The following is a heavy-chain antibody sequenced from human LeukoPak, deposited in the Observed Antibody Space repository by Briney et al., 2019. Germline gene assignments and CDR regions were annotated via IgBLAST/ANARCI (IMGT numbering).Heavy chain of an antibody. CDR1: EYTFSHYY. Sequence: ASETVSCKPSEYTFSHYYIYLLRQDPGPRLEWVGLIYPNSGATKDTEEFQGRVSMTRDTSITTAYMELSRLKYADTAVYYCARDLDRREHLANYHYHRDVWGKGTSVTVSS. J-gene: IGHJ6*03. CDR3: ARDLDRREHLANYHYHRDV. CDR2: IYPNSGAT. V-gene: IGHV1-2*02. D-gene: IGHD1-26*01.